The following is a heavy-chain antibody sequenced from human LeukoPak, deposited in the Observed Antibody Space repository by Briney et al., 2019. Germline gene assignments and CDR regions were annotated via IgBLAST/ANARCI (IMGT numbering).Heavy chain of an antibody. V-gene: IGHV4-59*01. CDR1: GGSISSYY. Sequence: SETLSLTCTVSGGSISSYYWSWLRQPPGKGLEWLGYIYYSWSTNYNPSLKSRVTISVDTSKNQFSLKLSSVTAADTAVYYCARSRAYYYYYMDVWGKGTTVTVSS. CDR3: ARSRAYYYYYMDV. CDR2: IYYSWST. J-gene: IGHJ6*03. D-gene: IGHD3-10*01.